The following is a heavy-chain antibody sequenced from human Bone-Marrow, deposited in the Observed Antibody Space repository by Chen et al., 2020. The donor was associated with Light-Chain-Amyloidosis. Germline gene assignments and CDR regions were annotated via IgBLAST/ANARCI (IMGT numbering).Heavy chain of an antibody. CDR2: IYPDDSDA. Sequence: GKKPGESLKISCKGSGYTFPNYRIGWVRQMPGKGLEWMGVIYPDDSDARYSPSFEGQVTISADKSITTAYLQWRSLKASDTAMYYCARRRDGYNFDYWGQGTLVTVSS. CDR3: ARRRDGYNFDY. J-gene: IGHJ4*02. V-gene: IGHV5-51*01. D-gene: IGHD5-12*01. CDR1: GYTFPNYR.